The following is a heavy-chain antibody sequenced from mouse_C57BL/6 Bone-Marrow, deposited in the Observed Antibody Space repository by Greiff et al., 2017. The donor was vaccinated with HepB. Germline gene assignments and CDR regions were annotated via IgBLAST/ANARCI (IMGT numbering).Heavy chain of an antibody. Sequence: EVHLVESGGDLVKPGGSLKLSCAASGFTFSSYGMSWVRQTPDKRLEWVATISSGGSYTYYPDSVKGRFTISRDNAKNTLYLKMSSLKSEDTAMYYCARHEGYDYDDWYFDVWGTGTTVTVSS. CDR3: ARHEGYDYDDWYFDV. CDR2: ISSGGSYT. D-gene: IGHD2-4*01. J-gene: IGHJ1*03. CDR1: GFTFSSYG. V-gene: IGHV5-6*01.